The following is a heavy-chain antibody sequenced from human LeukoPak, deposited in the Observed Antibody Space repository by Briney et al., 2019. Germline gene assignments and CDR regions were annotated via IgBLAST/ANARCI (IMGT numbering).Heavy chain of an antibody. D-gene: IGHD3-10*01. V-gene: IGHV5-51*01. CDR1: GYIFTTYW. Sequence: GESLKISCKGSGYIFTTYWIGWVRQMLGKGLDLMGIIYPGDSDTRYSPTFQGQVTISADKSISPAYLQWSSLKASDTPMYYCARGYGGGNYYLNGWGQGTLVTVSS. CDR3: ARGYGGGNYYLNG. CDR2: IYPGDSDT. J-gene: IGHJ1*01.